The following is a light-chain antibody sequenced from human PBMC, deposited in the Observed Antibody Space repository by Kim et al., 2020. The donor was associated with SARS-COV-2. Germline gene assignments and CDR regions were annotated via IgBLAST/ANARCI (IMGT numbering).Light chain of an antibody. CDR1: QSVSSC. Sequence: EIVLTQSPATLSLSPGERATLSCRASQSVSSCLAWYQQKPGQAPRLLIYDASTRATGIPARFSGSGSGTDFTLTISSLVPEDFAVYYCQQRSNWPLTFGGGTKVDIK. J-gene: IGKJ4*01. CDR2: DAS. CDR3: QQRSNWPLT. V-gene: IGKV3-11*01.